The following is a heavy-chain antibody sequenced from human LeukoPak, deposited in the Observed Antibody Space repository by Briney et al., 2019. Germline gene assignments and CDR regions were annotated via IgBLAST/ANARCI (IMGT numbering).Heavy chain of an antibody. D-gene: IGHD3-3*01. J-gene: IGHJ6*02. V-gene: IGHV1-2*02. CDR3: ARGYYDFWSGYYSPYGMDG. CDR1: GYTFTGYY. Sequence: ASVKVSCKASGYTFTGYYMHWVRQAPGQGLEWMGWINPNSGGTNYAQKFQGRVTMTRDTSISTAYMELSRLRSDDTAVYYCARGYYDFWSGYYSPYGMDGGGQGTTVTVSS. CDR2: INPNSGGT.